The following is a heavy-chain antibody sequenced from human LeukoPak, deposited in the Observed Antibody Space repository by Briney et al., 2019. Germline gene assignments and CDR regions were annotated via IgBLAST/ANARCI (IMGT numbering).Heavy chain of an antibody. J-gene: IGHJ4*02. Sequence: ASVRVSCKASGYTFTGHYMHWVRQAPGQGLEWMGWINPDSGGTNYAQKFRGRVAMTRDTSISTAYMDLSRLTSDDTAVYYCARVILSGSYYFESWGQGTLVTVSS. V-gene: IGHV1-2*02. CDR3: ARVILSGSYYFES. D-gene: IGHD3-10*01. CDR1: GYTFTGHY. CDR2: INPDSGGT.